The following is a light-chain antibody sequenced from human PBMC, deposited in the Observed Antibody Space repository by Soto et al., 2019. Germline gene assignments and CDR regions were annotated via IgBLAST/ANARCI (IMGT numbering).Light chain of an antibody. CDR1: SGHSSYA. Sequence: QPVLTQSPSASSSLGASVKLTCTLSSGHSSYAIAWHQQQPEKGPRYLMKLNSDGSHSKGDGIPDRFSGSSSGAERYLTIARLQSEDEADYYCQTWGTGMEVVGGGTKLTVL. V-gene: IGLV4-69*01. CDR3: QTWGTGMEV. J-gene: IGLJ2*01. CDR2: LNSDGSH.